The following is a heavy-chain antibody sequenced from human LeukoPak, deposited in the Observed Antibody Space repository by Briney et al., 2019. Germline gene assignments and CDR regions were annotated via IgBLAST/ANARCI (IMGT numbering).Heavy chain of an antibody. Sequence: PSETLSLICTVSGGSVSTSPCYWAWIRQSPGKGLEWIGNVYSSGTTYYNPSLKSRVTISVDTSKNQFSLKLNSVTAADTAIYFCARLPTGYPNWFDPWSQGTLVTVSS. CDR1: GGSVSTSPCY. CDR2: VYSSGTT. J-gene: IGHJ5*02. CDR3: ARLPTGYPNWFDP. D-gene: IGHD3-9*01. V-gene: IGHV4-39*01.